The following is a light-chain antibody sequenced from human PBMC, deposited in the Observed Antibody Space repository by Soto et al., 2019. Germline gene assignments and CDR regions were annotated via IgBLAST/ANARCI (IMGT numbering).Light chain of an antibody. V-gene: IGKV3-11*01. CDR1: QSVSNNY. J-gene: IGKJ5*01. CDR3: QQRSNWPT. CDR2: DAS. Sequence: FVLAQSPGTLSLSPGERATLSCRASQSVSNNYLAWYQQKPGQAPRLLIYDASNRATGIPARFSGSGSGTDFTLTISSLEPEDFAVYYCQQRSNWPTFGQGTRLEIK.